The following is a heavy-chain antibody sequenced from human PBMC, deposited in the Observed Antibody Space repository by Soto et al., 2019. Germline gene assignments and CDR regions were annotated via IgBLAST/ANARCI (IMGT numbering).Heavy chain of an antibody. J-gene: IGHJ6*02. D-gene: IGHD3-3*01. CDR2: IKQDGSEK. Sequence: PGGSLRLSCAASGFTFSSYWMSWVRQAPGKGLEWVANIKQDGSEKYYVDSVKGRFTISRDNAKNSLYLQMNSLRAEDTAVYYCARDRYSYYDFWSGSLPYYYYGMHAWGQRTTVTVSS. CDR1: GFTFSSYW. CDR3: ARDRYSYYDFWSGSLPYYYYGMHA. V-gene: IGHV3-7*01.